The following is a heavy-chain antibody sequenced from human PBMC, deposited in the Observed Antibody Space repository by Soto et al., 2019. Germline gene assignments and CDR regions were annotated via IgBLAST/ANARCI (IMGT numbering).Heavy chain of an antibody. Sequence: GGSLRLSCVASGFTFSSYAMTWVRQAPGKGLEWVSVISGSGGSTYFADSVKGRFTISRDNSKNTLYLQMSSLRAEDTAVYYCARVFCISTSCYDWYYYYGLDGWGQGTTVTVSS. CDR1: GFTFSSYA. CDR3: ARVFCISTSCYDWYYYYGLDG. V-gene: IGHV3-23*01. D-gene: IGHD2-2*01. J-gene: IGHJ6*02. CDR2: ISGSGGST.